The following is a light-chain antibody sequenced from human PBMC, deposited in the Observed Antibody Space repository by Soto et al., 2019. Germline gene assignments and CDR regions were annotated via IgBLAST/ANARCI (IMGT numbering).Light chain of an antibody. CDR2: DVS. Sequence: QAALTQPASVSGSPGQSITISCTGTNSDVGGYNYVSWYQQHPGKAPKLMIYDVSNRPSGVSNRFSGSKSGNTASLTISGLQAEDEADYSCSSYTSSSTLVVFGGGTKVTVL. V-gene: IGLV2-14*03. CDR3: SSYTSSSTLVV. J-gene: IGLJ2*01. CDR1: NSDVGGYNY.